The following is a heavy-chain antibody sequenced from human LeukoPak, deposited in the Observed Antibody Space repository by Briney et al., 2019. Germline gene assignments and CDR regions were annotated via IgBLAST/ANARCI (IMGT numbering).Heavy chain of an antibody. V-gene: IGHV1-18*04. Sequence: ASVKVSCKASGYNFTNYAMNWVRQAPGQGLEWMGWISAYNGNTNYAQKVQGRVTMTTDTSTSTAYMELRSLRSDDTAVYYCARGLQENLAWLTAFSAFDIWGQGTMVTVSS. J-gene: IGHJ3*02. CDR2: ISAYNGNT. CDR3: ARGLQENLAWLTAFSAFDI. D-gene: IGHD6-19*01. CDR1: GYNFTNYA.